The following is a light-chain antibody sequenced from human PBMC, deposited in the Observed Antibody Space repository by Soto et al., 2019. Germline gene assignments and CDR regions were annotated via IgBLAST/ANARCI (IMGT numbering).Light chain of an antibody. V-gene: IGLV3-21*04. CDR2: YDS. CDR1: NIGSKS. Sequence: SYVLTQAPSVSVAPGKTATITCGGNNIGSKSVHWYQQKPGQAPMLVIYYDSDRPSGIPERFSGSNSGSTATLTISRVEAGDEADYYCQVWDIRSGVAFGGGTKVTVL. J-gene: IGLJ2*01. CDR3: QVWDIRSGVA.